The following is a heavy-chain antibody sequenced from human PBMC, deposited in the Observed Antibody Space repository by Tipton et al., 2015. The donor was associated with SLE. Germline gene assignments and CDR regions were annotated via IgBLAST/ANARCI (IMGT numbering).Heavy chain of an antibody. D-gene: IGHD2-15*01. Sequence: TLSLTCTVSGASTTSYYWSWVRQPPGKGLEWIGYVYFTGSTNYSPSLGSRVSISIDKSKNQFSLKLRSVTAADTAVYYCARDNGPYCSDATSTCNAMDVWGQGTAVTVSS. CDR2: VYFTGST. CDR3: ARDNGPYCSDATSTCNAMDV. CDR1: GASTTSYY. V-gene: IGHV4-59*12. J-gene: IGHJ6*02.